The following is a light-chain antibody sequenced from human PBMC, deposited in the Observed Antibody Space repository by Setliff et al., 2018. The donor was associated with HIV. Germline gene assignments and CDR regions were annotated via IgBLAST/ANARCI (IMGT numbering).Light chain of an antibody. CDR2: EVS. J-gene: IGLJ2*01. Sequence: QSVLTQPASVSGSPGQSITISCTGTSSDVGGYNYVSWYQQHPGKAPKLVIFEVSNRPSGVSDRFSGSKSANTASLTISGLQAEDEADYYCCSYTNISTLIFGGGTK. CDR3: CSYTNISTLI. CDR1: SSDVGGYNY. V-gene: IGLV2-14*01.